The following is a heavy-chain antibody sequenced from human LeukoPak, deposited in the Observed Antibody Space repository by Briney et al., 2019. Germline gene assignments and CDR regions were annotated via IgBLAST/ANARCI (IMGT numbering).Heavy chain of an antibody. D-gene: IGHD6-13*01. J-gene: IGHJ4*02. CDR1: GFTFSSYS. CDR3: ASDYSSSWPIDY. CDR2: ISARGGST. Sequence: PGGSLRLSCAASGFTFSSYSMNWVRQAPGKGLEWVSAISARGGSTYYADSVKGRFSISRDNSKNTLYLHMNSLRAEDTAVYYCASDYSSSWPIDYWGQGTLVTVSS. V-gene: IGHV3-23*01.